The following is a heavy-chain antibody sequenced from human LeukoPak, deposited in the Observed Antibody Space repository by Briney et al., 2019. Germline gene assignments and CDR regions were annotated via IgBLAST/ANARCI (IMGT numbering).Heavy chain of an antibody. D-gene: IGHD2-15*01. J-gene: IGHJ4*02. CDR1: GFTFSSYG. CDR3: ARGYCSGGSCYPDY. V-gene: IGHV3-21*01. Sequence: GGSLRLSCAASGFTFSSYGMNWVRQAPGKGLEWVSSISSSSGFIYYADSVKGRFTTSRDNAKNSLHLQMDSLRVEDTAVYYCARGYCSGGSCYPDYWGQGTLVTVSS. CDR2: ISSSSGFI.